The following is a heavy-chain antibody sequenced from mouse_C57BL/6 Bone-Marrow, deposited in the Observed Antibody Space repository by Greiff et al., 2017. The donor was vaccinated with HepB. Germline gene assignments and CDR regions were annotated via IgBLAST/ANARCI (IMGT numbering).Heavy chain of an antibody. CDR2: IRNKANNHAT. Sequence: EVQGVESGGGLVQPGGSMKLSCAASGFTFSDAWMDWVRQSPEKGLEWVAEIRNKANNHATYYAESVKGRFTISRDDSKSSVYLQMNSLRAEDTGIYYCTRSYGNGRYFDVWGTGTTVTVSS. V-gene: IGHV6-6*01. CDR1: GFTFSDAW. D-gene: IGHD2-1*01. J-gene: IGHJ1*03. CDR3: TRSYGNGRYFDV.